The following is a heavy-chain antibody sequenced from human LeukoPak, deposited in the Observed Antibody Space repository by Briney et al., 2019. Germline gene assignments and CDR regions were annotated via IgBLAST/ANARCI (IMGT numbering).Heavy chain of an antibody. CDR3: ARHGSGVVATITSLDY. D-gene: IGHD5-12*01. CDR1: GGSISGYY. Sequence: SETLSLTCTVSGGSISGYYWSWIRQPPGKGLEWIGYIHYSGSTSYNPSLKSRVTISQDTSKNQFSLKLSSVTAADTAVYYCARHGSGVVATITSLDYWGQGTLVTVSS. J-gene: IGHJ4*02. CDR2: IHYSGST. V-gene: IGHV4-59*08.